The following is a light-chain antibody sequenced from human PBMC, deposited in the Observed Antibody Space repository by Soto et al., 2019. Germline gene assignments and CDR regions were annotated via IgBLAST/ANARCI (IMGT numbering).Light chain of an antibody. Sequence: DIQMTPSPSTLSASVGDRVIITCRAIQIINSWLAWYQQKPGKAPELLISKASSLQSGVPPRFSGSGSGTEFTLTISSLQPDDFSTYYCQQYNTYSWTFGQGTKVEIK. CDR2: KAS. V-gene: IGKV1-5*03. J-gene: IGKJ1*01. CDR1: QIINSW. CDR3: QQYNTYSWT.